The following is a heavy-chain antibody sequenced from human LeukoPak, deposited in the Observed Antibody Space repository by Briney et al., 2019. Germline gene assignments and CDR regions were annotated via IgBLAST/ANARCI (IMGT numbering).Heavy chain of an antibody. V-gene: IGHV4-4*02. Sequence: SGTLSLTCAVSGGSISSSNWWSWVRPPPGKGLEWIGEIYHSGGTNYNPSLKSRVTISVDKSKNQFSLKLSSVTAADTAVYYCARERAAAGTRLDYWGQGTLVTVSS. J-gene: IGHJ4*02. CDR1: GGSISSSNW. CDR2: IYHSGGT. CDR3: ARERAAAGTRLDY. D-gene: IGHD6-13*01.